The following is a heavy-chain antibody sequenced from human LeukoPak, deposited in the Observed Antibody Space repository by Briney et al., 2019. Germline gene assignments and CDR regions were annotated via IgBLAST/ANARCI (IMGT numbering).Heavy chain of an antibody. CDR3: ASGAAVGTRRFEY. Sequence: GGSLRLSCAASGFTFSSYSMNWVPQAPGKGLEWVSYISSGSSTIYYADSVKGRFTTSRDNAKNSLYLQMNSLRAEDTAVYYCASGAAVGTRRFEYWGQGTLVTVSS. J-gene: IGHJ4*02. CDR2: ISSGSSTI. D-gene: IGHD6-13*01. V-gene: IGHV3-48*01. CDR1: GFTFSSYS.